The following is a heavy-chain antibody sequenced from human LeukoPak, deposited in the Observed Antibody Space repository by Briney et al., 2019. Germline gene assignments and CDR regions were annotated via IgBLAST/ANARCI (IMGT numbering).Heavy chain of an antibody. CDR3: ARPQEDFWSGYYAGFDY. Sequence: GGSLRLSCAASGFTFSSYWMHWVRQAPGKGLEWVAVIWYDGSNKYYADSVKGRFTISRDNSKNTLYLQMNSLRAEDTAVYYCARPQEDFWSGYYAGFDYWGQGTLVTVSS. D-gene: IGHD3-3*01. V-gene: IGHV3-33*08. J-gene: IGHJ4*02. CDR1: GFTFSSYW. CDR2: IWYDGSNK.